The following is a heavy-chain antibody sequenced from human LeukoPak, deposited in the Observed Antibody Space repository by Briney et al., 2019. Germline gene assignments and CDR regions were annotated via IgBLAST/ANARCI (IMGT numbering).Heavy chain of an antibody. D-gene: IGHD3-10*01. CDR1: GFTFSSYW. CDR2: IKQDGSEK. J-gene: IGHJ6*03. V-gene: IGHV3-7*03. Sequence: GGSLRLSCAASGFTFSSYWMSWVRQAPGKGLEWVANIKQDGSEKYYVDSVKGRFTISRDNAKNSLYLQMNSLRAEDTALYHCARGPPLWFGEPYYYYYYMDVWGKGTTVTISS. CDR3: ARGPPLWFGEPYYYYYYMDV.